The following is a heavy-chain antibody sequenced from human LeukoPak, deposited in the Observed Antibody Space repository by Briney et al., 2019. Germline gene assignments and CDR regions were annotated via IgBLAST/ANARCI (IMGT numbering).Heavy chain of an antibody. D-gene: IGHD6-19*01. J-gene: IGHJ4*02. Sequence: PSETLSLTCTVPGGSISSYYWNWIRQPPGKGLEWIGSIYYSGSTYYNPSLKSRVTISVDTSKNQFSLKLSSVTAADTAVYYCAGPGIAVAGSEEIWGQGTLVTVSS. CDR3: AGPGIAVAGSEEI. CDR1: GGSISSYY. V-gene: IGHV4-59*05. CDR2: IYYSGST.